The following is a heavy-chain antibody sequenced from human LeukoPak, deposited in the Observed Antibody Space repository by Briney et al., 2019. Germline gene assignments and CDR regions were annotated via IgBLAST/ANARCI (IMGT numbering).Heavy chain of an antibody. CDR3: ARVSITIFGVVSLPTDY. V-gene: IGHV1-18*01. J-gene: IGHJ4*02. Sequence: ASVKVSCKASGYTFTSYGISWVRQAPGQGLEWMGWISAYNGNTNYAQKLQGRVTMTTDTSTSTAYMGLRSLRSDDTAVYYCARVSITIFGVVSLPTDYWGQGTLVIVSS. CDR1: GYTFTSYG. D-gene: IGHD3-3*01. CDR2: ISAYNGNT.